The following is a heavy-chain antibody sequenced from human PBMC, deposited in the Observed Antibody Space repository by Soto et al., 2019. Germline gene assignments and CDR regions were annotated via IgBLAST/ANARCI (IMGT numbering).Heavy chain of an antibody. CDR2: ISSSSSYT. CDR3: ARDVPYDYVWGSNFDY. Sequence: QVQLVESGGGLVKPGGSLRLSCAASGFTFSDYYMSWVRQAPGKGLEWVSYISSSSSYTNYADSVRGRFTISRDNAKISLYLQMNSLRAEDTAVYYCARDVPYDYVWGSNFDYWGQGTLVTVSS. J-gene: IGHJ4*02. CDR1: GFTFSDYY. D-gene: IGHD3-16*01. V-gene: IGHV3-11*06.